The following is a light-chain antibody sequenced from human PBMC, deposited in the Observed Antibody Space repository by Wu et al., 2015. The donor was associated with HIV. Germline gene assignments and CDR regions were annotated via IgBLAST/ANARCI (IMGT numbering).Light chain of an antibody. Sequence: DIQMTQSPSSLSASVGDRVTTTCRASQSISSYLNWYQQKPGKAPKLLIYAASSLQSGLPSRFSGSGSGTDFTLTISSLQPEDFATYYCQQSYSTPYTFGQGTKLEIK. V-gene: IGKV1-39*01. CDR1: QSISSY. CDR2: AAS. CDR3: QQSYSTPYT. J-gene: IGKJ2*01.